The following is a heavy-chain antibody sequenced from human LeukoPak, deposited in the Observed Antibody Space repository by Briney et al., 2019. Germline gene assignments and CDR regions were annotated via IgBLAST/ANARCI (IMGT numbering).Heavy chain of an antibody. J-gene: IGHJ1*01. V-gene: IGHV3-74*01. CDR3: ATGNYYDSRGYYTFGH. CDR1: AFTFSRYW. CDR2: INGDGSTT. D-gene: IGHD3-22*01. Sequence: AGSLRLSCAASAFTFSRYWMHWVRQAPGKGLVWVSRINGDGSTTSYADSVKGGFTISRDNAKNTLYLQMNSLRAEDTAVYYCATGNYYDSRGYYTFGHWGQGTLVTVSS.